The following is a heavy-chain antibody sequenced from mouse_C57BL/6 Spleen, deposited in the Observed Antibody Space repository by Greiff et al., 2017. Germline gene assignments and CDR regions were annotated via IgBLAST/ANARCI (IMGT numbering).Heavy chain of an antibody. V-gene: IGHV14-4*01. CDR3: ITGGYEDY. J-gene: IGHJ2*01. D-gene: IGHD2-2*01. Sequence: VQLQQSGAELVRPGASVKLSCTASGFNIKDDYMHWVKQRPEQGLEWIGWIDPENGDTEYASKFQGKATITADTSSNTAYLQLSSLTSEDTAVYYCITGGYEDYWGQGTTLTVSS. CDR1: GFNIKDDY. CDR2: IDPENGDT.